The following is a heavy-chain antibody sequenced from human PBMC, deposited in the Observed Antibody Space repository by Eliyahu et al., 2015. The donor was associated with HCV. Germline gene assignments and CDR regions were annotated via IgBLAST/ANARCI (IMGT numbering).Heavy chain of an antibody. J-gene: IGHJ6*04. CDR3: ARGGKWLANYYYYGMDV. D-gene: IGHD6-19*01. CDR2: IXTSGST. CDR1: GGSISSYY. V-gene: IGHV4-4*07. Sequence: PSETLSLTCTVSGGSISSYYXSWIRQPAXKGLEWIGRIXTSGSTNYXPSLKSRVTMSVDTSKNQFSLKLSSVTAADTAVYYCARGGKWLANYYYYGMDVWGKGTTVTVSS.